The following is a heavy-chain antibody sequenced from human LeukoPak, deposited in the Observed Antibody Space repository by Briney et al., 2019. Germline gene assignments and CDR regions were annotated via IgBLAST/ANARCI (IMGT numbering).Heavy chain of an antibody. CDR3: ARQGDGASDC. J-gene: IGHJ4*02. CDR2: IYPGDSDT. D-gene: IGHD3-16*01. Sequence: EWMGIIYPGDSDTRYSPSFQGQVTISADKSISTAYLQWSSLKASDTAMYYCARQGDGASDCWGQGTLVTVSS. V-gene: IGHV5-51*01.